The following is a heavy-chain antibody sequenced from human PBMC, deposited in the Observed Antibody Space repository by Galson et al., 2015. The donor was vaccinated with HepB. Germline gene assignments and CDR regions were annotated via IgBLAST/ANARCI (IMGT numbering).Heavy chain of an antibody. V-gene: IGHV3-48*01. CDR3: ARVVDYYHYMDV. Sequence: SLRLSCAASGFTFSSYSMNWVRQAPGKGLEWVSYISSSSSTIYYADSVKGRFTISRDNAKNSLYLQMNSLRAEDTAVYYCARVVDYYHYMDVWGKGTTVTVSS. J-gene: IGHJ6*03. CDR2: ISSSSSTI. CDR1: GFTFSSYS.